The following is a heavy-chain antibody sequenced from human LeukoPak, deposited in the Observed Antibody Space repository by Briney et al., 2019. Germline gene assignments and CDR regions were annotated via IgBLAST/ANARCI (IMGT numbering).Heavy chain of an antibody. J-gene: IGHJ4*02. D-gene: IGHD5-18*01. V-gene: IGHV4-39*01. Sequence: SETLSLTCTVSGDSISSSSYSWGWIRQPPGKGLEWIGSIFYSGSTYYNPSLKSRVTISVDTSENQFSLILSSVTAADTAVYYCASLDSAMVPFDWGQGTLVTGSS. CDR2: IFYSGST. CDR1: GDSISSSSYS. CDR3: ASLDSAMVPFD.